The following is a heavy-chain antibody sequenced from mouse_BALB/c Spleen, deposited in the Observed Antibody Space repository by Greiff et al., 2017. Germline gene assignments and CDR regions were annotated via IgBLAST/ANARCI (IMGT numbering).Heavy chain of an antibody. CDR1: GYTFTSYW. V-gene: IGHV1-5*01. CDR2: IYPGNIDT. CDR3: TRGGLPRLSFDY. J-gene: IGHJ2*01. D-gene: IGHD1-1*01. Sequence: DVKLQESGTVLARPGASVKMSCKASGYTFTSYWMHWVKQRPGQGLEWIGAIYPGNIDTSYNQKFKGKAKLTAVTSTSTAYMEHSSLTNEDSAVYYCTRGGLPRLSFDYWGQGTTLTVSS.